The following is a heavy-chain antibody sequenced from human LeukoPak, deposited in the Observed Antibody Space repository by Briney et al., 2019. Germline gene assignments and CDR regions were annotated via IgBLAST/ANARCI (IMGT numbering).Heavy chain of an antibody. J-gene: IGHJ4*02. CDR1: GFTFSSYW. Sequence: GGSLRLSCAASGFTFSSYWMSWVRQAPGKGLEWVANIKQDGSEKYYVGSVKGRFTISRDNAKNSLYLQMNSLRAEDTAVYYCAKSRSTMVRGVTPSDYWGQGTLVTVSS. CDR2: IKQDGSEK. CDR3: AKSRSTMVRGVTPSDY. V-gene: IGHV3-7*03. D-gene: IGHD3-10*01.